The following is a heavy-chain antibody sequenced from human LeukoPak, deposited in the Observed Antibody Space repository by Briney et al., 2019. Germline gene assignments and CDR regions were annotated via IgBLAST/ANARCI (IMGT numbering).Heavy chain of an antibody. CDR2: IYYSGST. D-gene: IGHD2-2*01. CDR1: GGSVSSGSYY. Sequence: NASETLSLTCTVSGGSVSSGSYYWSWIRQPPGKGLEWIGYIYYSGSTNYNPSLKSRVTISVDTSKNQFSPKLSSVTAADTAVYYCARGVWIVVVPAAILWYPQRRGYWFDPWGQGTLVTVSS. CDR3: ARGVWIVVVPAAILWYPQRRGYWFDP. V-gene: IGHV4-61*01. J-gene: IGHJ5*02.